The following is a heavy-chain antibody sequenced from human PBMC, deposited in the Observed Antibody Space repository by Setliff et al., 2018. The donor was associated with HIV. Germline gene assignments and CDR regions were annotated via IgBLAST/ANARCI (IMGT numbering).Heavy chain of an antibody. CDR1: GGSISSTNYF. D-gene: IGHD2-15*01. J-gene: IGHJ4*02. Sequence: SETLSLTCSVSGGSISSTNYFWGWIRQPPGKGLEWIGTIYYHGSTYYNPSLKSRVTISVDKSKNQFSLKLSSVTAADTAVYHCARERCSGGSCPQVDYWGQGTLVTVSS. CDR2: IYYHGST. V-gene: IGHV4-39*07. CDR3: ARERCSGGSCPQVDY.